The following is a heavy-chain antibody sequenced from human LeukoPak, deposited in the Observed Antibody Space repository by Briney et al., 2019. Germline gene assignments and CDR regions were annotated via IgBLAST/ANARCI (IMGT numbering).Heavy chain of an antibody. CDR3: ARYYGGNFYFDY. CDR2: IYYSGST. Sequence: PSETLSLTCTVSGGSISSYYWSWIRQPPGKGLEWIGYIYYSGSTNYNPSLKSRVTISVDTSKNQFSVKLSSVTAADTAVYYCARYYGGNFYFDYWGQGTLVTVSS. J-gene: IGHJ4*02. D-gene: IGHD4-23*01. CDR1: GGSISSYY. V-gene: IGHV4-59*08.